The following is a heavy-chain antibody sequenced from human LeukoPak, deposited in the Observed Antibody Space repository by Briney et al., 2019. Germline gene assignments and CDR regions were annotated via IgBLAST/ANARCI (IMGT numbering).Heavy chain of an antibody. CDR3: ATLRRASPGDY. CDR2: INQDGSVK. D-gene: IGHD3-10*01. V-gene: IGHV3-7*01. Sequence: GGSLRLSCAASGFSFGNYWMKWVRQAPEKGLGWVANINQDGSVKVYVDSVKGRFIISRDNAKNSLYLQMNSLGPDDTAVYYCATLRRASPGDYWGQGTLVTVSS. J-gene: IGHJ4*02. CDR1: GFSFGNYW.